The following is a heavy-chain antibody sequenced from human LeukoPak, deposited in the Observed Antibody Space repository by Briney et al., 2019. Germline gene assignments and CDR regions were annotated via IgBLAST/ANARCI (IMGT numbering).Heavy chain of an antibody. J-gene: IGHJ6*03. Sequence: PGGSLRLSCAASGFTFSSYAMSWVRQAPGKGLEWVSAISGSGGSTYYADSVKGRFTISRDNSKNTLYLQMNSLRAEDTAVYYCAKDLAQLWSLWRMDVWGKGTTVTVSS. CDR3: AKDLAQLWSLWRMDV. CDR2: ISGSGGST. CDR1: GFTFSSYA. V-gene: IGHV3-23*01. D-gene: IGHD5-18*01.